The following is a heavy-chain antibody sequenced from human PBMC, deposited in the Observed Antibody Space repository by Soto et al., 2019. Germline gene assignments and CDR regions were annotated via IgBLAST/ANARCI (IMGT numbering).Heavy chain of an antibody. CDR2: IIPNIGTA. CDR1: GYTFTSYG. V-gene: IGHV1-69*13. Sequence: ASVKVSCKASGYTFTSYGISWVRQAPGQGLEWMGWIIPNIGTANYAQKFQGRVTITADASTSTAYMELSSLRSEDTAVYYCARVPYYYGSGSYYNDHDYWGQGTLVTVSS. J-gene: IGHJ4*02. CDR3: ARVPYYYGSGSYYNDHDY. D-gene: IGHD3-10*01.